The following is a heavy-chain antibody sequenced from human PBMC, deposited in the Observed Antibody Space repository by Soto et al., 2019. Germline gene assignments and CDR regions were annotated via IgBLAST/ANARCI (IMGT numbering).Heavy chain of an antibody. CDR2: ISGSGDII. V-gene: IGHV3-11*01. CDR1: GFTFSDYY. Sequence: QVQLVESGGGLVKPGGSLRLSCAASGFTFSDYYMSWIRQAPGKGLEWIAYISGSGDIIYYADSMKGRFTISSDNAKNSLLREMKSLRADDTATSYCARAYGSGVGAVTFWGQGTVVTVSS. J-gene: IGHJ3*01. CDR3: ARAYGSGVGAVTF. D-gene: IGHD1-26*01.